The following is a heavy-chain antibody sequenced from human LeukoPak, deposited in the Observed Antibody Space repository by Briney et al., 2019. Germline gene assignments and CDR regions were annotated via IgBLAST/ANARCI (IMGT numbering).Heavy chain of an antibody. CDR1: GYTFTGYY. CDR2: IIPIFGTA. V-gene: IGHV1-69*13. J-gene: IGHJ4*02. Sequence: SVKVSCKASGYTFTGYYMHWVRQAPGQGLEWMGGIIPIFGTANYAQKFQGRVTITADESTSTAYMELSSLRSEDTAVYYCARGIAVAGFQYYFDYWGQGTLVTVSS. CDR3: ARGIAVAGFQYYFDY. D-gene: IGHD6-19*01.